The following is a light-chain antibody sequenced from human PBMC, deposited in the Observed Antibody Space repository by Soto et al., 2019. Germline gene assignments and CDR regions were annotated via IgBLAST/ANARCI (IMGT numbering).Light chain of an antibody. J-gene: IGLJ1*01. V-gene: IGLV2-11*01. Sequence: QSALTQPRSVSGSPGQSVTISCTGTSSDVGGYNYVSWYQQHPGKAPKLMIYDVGKRPSGVPDRFSGSKSGNTASLTISGLQAEDEADYYCCSYAGSYHYVFGTGTKVTVL. CDR2: DVG. CDR1: SSDVGGYNY. CDR3: CSYAGSYHYV.